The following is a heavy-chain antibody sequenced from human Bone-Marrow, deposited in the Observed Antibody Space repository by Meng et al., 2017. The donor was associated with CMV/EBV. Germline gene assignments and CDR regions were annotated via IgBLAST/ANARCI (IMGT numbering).Heavy chain of an antibody. D-gene: IGHD2-2*01. Sequence: GESLKISCAASGFTVSSNYMSWVRQAPGKGLEWVSVIYSGGSTYYNPSLKSRVTISVDTSKNQFSLKLSSVTAADTAVYYCARLLGYCSSTSCQFDPWGQGTLVTVSS. CDR3: ARLLGYCSSTSCQFDP. CDR2: IYSGGST. J-gene: IGHJ5*01. V-gene: IGHV3-53*01. CDR1: GFTVSSNY.